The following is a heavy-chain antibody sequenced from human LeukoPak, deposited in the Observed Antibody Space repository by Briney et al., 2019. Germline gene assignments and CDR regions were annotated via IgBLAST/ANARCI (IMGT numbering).Heavy chain of an antibody. Sequence: SETLSLTCTVSGGSISSSSYYWGWIRQPPGKGLEWIGSIYYSGSTYYNPSLKSRVTISVDTSKNQFSPKLSSVTAADTAVYYCARRTDTGYGLYFDYWGQGTLVTVSS. D-gene: IGHD5-18*01. CDR3: ARRTDTGYGLYFDY. CDR2: IYYSGST. V-gene: IGHV4-39*01. J-gene: IGHJ4*02. CDR1: GGSISSSSYY.